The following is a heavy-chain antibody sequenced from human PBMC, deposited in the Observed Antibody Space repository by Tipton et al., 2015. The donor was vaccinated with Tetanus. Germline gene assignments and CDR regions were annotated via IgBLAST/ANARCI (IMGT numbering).Heavy chain of an antibody. D-gene: IGHD3-16*01. V-gene: IGHV4-4*07. J-gene: IGHJ4*02. Sequence: TLSLTCTVSGSSIRGHFWSWIRQPAGKGLEWIGRLHSSGDTTYNPSLKSRVTMSVDTSKNQFSLRLSSVTAADTALYFCARWGPGVTTWGFDFWGQGTLVTVSS. CDR3: ARWGPGVTTWGFDF. CDR2: LHSSGDT. CDR1: GSSIRGHF.